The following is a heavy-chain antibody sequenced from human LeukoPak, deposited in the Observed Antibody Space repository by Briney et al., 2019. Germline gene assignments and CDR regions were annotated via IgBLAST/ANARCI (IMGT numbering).Heavy chain of an antibody. J-gene: IGHJ4*01. CDR3: ARGSTARYYYDSSGYYRGAFDY. V-gene: IGHV1-46*01. Sequence: ASVKVSCKASGYTFTSYYMHWVRQAPGQGLEWMGIINPSGGSTSYAQKFQGRVTMTRDMSTSTVYMELSSLRSEDTAVYYCARGSTARYYYDSSGYYRGAFDYWGQGTLVTVSS. CDR2: INPSGGST. CDR1: GYTFTSYY. D-gene: IGHD3-22*01.